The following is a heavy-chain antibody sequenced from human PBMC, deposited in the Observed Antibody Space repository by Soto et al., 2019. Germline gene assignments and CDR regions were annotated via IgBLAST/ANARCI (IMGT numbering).Heavy chain of an antibody. D-gene: IGHD2-15*01. J-gene: IGHJ4*02. CDR1: GFTFSSYW. V-gene: IGHV3-74*01. Sequence: EVQLVESGGGLVQPGGSLRLSCAASGFTFSSYWMHWVRQAPGKGLVWVSRINSDGSSTSYADSVKGRFTISRYNAKNTLYLQMNSLRAADTAVYYCVRTSLVVAAATREDYWGQGTLVTVSS. CDR2: INSDGSST. CDR3: VRTSLVVAAATREDY.